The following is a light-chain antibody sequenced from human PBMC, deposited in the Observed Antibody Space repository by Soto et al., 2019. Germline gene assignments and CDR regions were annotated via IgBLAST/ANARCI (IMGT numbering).Light chain of an antibody. Sequence: SVLTQPASLSGSPGQSITISCTGTSSDIGSYNYVSWYQQHPGKAPKLMIYDVSNRPSGVSNRFSGSKSGNTASLIISGLQAEDEADYYCSSSTSSSTLGYVFGTGTKVTVL. CDR2: DVS. V-gene: IGLV2-14*03. CDR1: SSDIGSYNY. CDR3: SSSTSSSTLGYV. J-gene: IGLJ1*01.